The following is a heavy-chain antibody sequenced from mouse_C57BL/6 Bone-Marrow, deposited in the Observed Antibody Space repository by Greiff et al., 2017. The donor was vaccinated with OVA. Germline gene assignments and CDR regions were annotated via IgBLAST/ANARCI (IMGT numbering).Heavy chain of an antibody. D-gene: IGHD1-1*01. CDR2: INYDGSST. J-gene: IGHJ2*01. CDR3: ARGDYGSSFGDY. Sequence: EVKLMESEGGLVQPGSSMKLSCTASGFTFSDYYMAWVRQVPEKGLEWVANINYDGSSTYYLDSLKSRFIISRDNAKNILYLQMSSLKSEDTATYYGARGDYGSSFGDYWGQGTTLTVSS. V-gene: IGHV5-16*01. CDR1: GFTFSDYY.